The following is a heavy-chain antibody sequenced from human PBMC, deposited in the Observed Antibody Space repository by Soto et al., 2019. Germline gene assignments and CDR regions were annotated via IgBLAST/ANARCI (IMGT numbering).Heavy chain of an antibody. V-gene: IGHV3-21*01. J-gene: IGHJ4*02. Sequence: ESGGGLVKPGGSLRLSCAASGFTFSSYSMNWVRQAPGKGLEWVSSISSSSSYIYYADSVKGRFTISRDNAKNSLYLQMNSLRAEDTAVYYCARRSDYDILTAYTFDYWGQGTLVTVSS. CDR1: GFTFSSYS. CDR3: ARRSDYDILTAYTFDY. D-gene: IGHD3-9*01. CDR2: ISSSSSYI.